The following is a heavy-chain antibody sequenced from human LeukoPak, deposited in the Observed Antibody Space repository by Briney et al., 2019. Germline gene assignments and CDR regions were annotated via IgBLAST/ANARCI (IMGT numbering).Heavy chain of an antibody. Sequence: PSETLSLTCTVSGGSISSSSYYWGWIRQPPGKGLEWIGSIYYSGSTYYNPSLKSRVTISVDTSKNQFSLKLSSVTAADTDVYYCARQGVRSDAFDIWGQGTMVTVSS. J-gene: IGHJ3*02. CDR3: ARQGVRSDAFDI. CDR1: GGSISSSSYY. D-gene: IGHD2-8*01. CDR2: IYYSGST. V-gene: IGHV4-39*01.